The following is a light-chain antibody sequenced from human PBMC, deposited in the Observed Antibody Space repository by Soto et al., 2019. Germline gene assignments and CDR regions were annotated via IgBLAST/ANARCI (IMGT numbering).Light chain of an antibody. CDR1: QSVSSS. CDR3: QQYNNWPPFT. CDR2: VAS. J-gene: IGKJ3*01. Sequence: EIVMTQSPSTLSVSPGERVTLTCRASQSVSSSLAWYQQKPGQAPRLLIYVASTRATGIPARFSGSGSGTEFSLTIISLQYEDVAVYYCQQYNNWPPFTFGPGTKVDIK. V-gene: IGKV3-15*01.